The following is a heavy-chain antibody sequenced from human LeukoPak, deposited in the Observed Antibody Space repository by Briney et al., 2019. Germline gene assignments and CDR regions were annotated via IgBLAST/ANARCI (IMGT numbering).Heavy chain of an antibody. J-gene: IGHJ5*02. Sequence: ASVNVSCKTSGYIFTGYYIHWVRQAPGQTLEWMGWMNPHSGGTQFAQKFQGRVKMTRDPSISTAYMELSGLTSDDAATYYCAKSDRNWIPGLGLDAWGQGTLVLVSS. CDR2: MNPHSGGT. V-gene: IGHV1-2*02. D-gene: IGHD3-16*02. CDR3: AKSDRNWIPGLGLDA. CDR1: GYIFTGYY.